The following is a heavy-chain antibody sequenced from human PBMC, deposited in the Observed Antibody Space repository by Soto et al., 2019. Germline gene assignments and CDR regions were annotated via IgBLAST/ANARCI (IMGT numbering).Heavy chain of an antibody. Sequence: PGGSLRLSCAASGFTFSYYWMHWVRQVPGKGVMWVSRISDDGTRTSYADSVKGRFTVSRDNSENTLYLEMNSLRVEDTAMYYCAGEVPADSGGYLNYWGQGALVTVSS. CDR3: AGEVPADSGGYLNY. D-gene: IGHD3-22*01. J-gene: IGHJ4*02. CDR2: ISDDGTRT. CDR1: GFTFSYYW. V-gene: IGHV3-74*01.